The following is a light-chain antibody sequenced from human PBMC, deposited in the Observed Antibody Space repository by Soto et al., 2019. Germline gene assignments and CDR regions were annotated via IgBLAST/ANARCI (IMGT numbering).Light chain of an antibody. J-gene: IGLJ2*01. CDR2: DNN. V-gene: IGLV1-51*01. CDR3: ETWDSSLSAVV. CDR1: SSNIGNNY. Sequence: QSVLTQPPSVSAAPGQKVTISCSGGSSNIGNNYVSWYQQLPGTAPKLLIYDNNKRPSGIPDRFSGSKSGTSATLGITGLQTGDEADYYCETWDSSLSAVVFGGGTQLTVL.